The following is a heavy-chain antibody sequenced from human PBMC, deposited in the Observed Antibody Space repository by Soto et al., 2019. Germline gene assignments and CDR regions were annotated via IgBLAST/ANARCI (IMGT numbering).Heavy chain of an antibody. Sequence: RASVKVSCKASGVTFSRQDMRWVRQAPGQGLEWMGGIIPIFGTPQYAEKFRDRVTITADESTSTAYMELSSLTSEDTAVYYCATNEGRDGYSFDYWGQGTLVTVYS. V-gene: IGHV1-69*13. CDR3: ATNEGRDGYSFDY. CDR1: GVTFSRQD. CDR2: IIPIFGTP. J-gene: IGHJ4*02. D-gene: IGHD5-12*01.